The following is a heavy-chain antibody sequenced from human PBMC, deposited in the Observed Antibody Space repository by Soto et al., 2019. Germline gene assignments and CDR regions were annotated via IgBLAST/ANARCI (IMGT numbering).Heavy chain of an antibody. J-gene: IGHJ6*02. D-gene: IGHD1-20*01. Sequence: GGSLRLSCAASGFTFSSYWMHWVRQAPGKGLVWVSRINSDGSSTSYADSVKGRFTTSRDNAKNTLYLQMNSLRAEDTAVYYCAREFPNNGDYYGMDVWGQGTTVTVSS. CDR2: INSDGSST. V-gene: IGHV3-74*01. CDR3: AREFPNNGDYYGMDV. CDR1: GFTFSSYW.